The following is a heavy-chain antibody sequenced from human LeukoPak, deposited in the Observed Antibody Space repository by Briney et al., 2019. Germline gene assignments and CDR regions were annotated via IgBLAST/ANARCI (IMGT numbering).Heavy chain of an antibody. CDR1: GGSFCGYY. CDR2: INHSGST. V-gene: IGHV4-34*01. Sequence: SETLSLTCAVYGGSFCGYYWSWIRQPPGKGLEWIGEINHSGSTNYNPSLKSRVTISVDTSKNQFSLKLSSVTAADTAVYYCARGQPITMRDRDYFDYWGQGTLVTVSS. J-gene: IGHJ4*02. CDR3: ARGQPITMRDRDYFDY. D-gene: IGHD3-22*01.